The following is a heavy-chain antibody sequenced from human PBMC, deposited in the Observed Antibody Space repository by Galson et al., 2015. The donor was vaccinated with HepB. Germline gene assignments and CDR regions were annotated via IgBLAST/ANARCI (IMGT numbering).Heavy chain of an antibody. D-gene: IGHD3-22*01. V-gene: IGHV1-46*01. CDR3: AREGAKSYYDSSGYHFDY. CDR1: GYTFTSYY. CDR2: INPTGGTT. J-gene: IGHJ4*02. Sequence: SVKVSCKASGYTFTSYYMHWVRQAPGQGLEWMGIINPTGGTTRYAQTFQGRLTMTRDTSTSTVYMELSSLRSEDTAVYYCAREGAKSYYDSSGYHFDYWGQGALVTVSS.